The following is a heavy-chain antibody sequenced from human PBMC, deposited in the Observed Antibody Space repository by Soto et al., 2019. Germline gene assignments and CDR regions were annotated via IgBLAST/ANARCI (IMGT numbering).Heavy chain of an antibody. CDR2: ISGSGDST. CDR1: GFTFSTYA. D-gene: IGHD3-10*01. J-gene: IGHJ6*02. CDR3: VREAITMVRGVVMDYYAMDV. V-gene: IGHV3-23*01. Sequence: GGSLRLSCAASGFTFSTYAMNWVRQAPGKGLEWVSGISGSGDSTYYADSVKGRFTISRDNAKHSLYLQMSSLRDEDTALYYCVREAITMVRGVVMDYYAMDVWGQGTTVTVSS.